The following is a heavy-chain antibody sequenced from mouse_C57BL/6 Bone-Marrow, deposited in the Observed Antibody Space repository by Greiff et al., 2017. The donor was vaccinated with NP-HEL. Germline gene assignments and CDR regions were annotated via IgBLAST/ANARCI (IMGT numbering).Heavy chain of an antibody. V-gene: IGHV14-3*01. CDR1: GFNITNTY. Sequence: VQLKESVAELVRPGASVKLSCTASGFNITNTYMHWVKQRPEQGLEWIGRIDPANGNTKYAPKFQGKATITADTSSNTAYLQLSSLTSEDTAIYYCARWSTTVDYFDYWGQGTTLTVSS. J-gene: IGHJ2*01. CDR3: ARWSTTVDYFDY. CDR2: IDPANGNT. D-gene: IGHD1-1*01.